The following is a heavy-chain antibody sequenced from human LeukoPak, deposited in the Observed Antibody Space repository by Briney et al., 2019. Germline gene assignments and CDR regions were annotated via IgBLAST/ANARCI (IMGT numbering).Heavy chain of an antibody. Sequence: GGSLRLSCAASGFTFSDHYMDWVRQAPGKGLEWVGRTRNKANSYTTEYAASVKGRFTISRDDSKNSLYLQMNSLKTEDTAVYYCARGWGYGDYDYWGQGTLVTVSS. D-gene: IGHD4-17*01. V-gene: IGHV3-72*01. CDR1: GFTFSDHY. CDR3: ARGWGYGDYDY. CDR2: TRNKANSYTT. J-gene: IGHJ4*02.